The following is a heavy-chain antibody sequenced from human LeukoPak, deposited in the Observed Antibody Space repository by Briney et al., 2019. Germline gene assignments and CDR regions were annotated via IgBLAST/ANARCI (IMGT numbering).Heavy chain of an antibody. D-gene: IGHD3-10*01. J-gene: IGHJ5*02. V-gene: IGHV4-61*09. CDR2: VFTSGST. Sequence: SETPSLTCSVSGDSISSGSYYWGWIRQPAGRGLEWIGHVFTSGSTKYNPSLKSRVTISVDTSNNQFSLKLNYVTAADTAVYYCARGAYFYGSGINWFDPWGQGTLVTVSS. CDR3: ARGAYFYGSGINWFDP. CDR1: GDSISSGSYY.